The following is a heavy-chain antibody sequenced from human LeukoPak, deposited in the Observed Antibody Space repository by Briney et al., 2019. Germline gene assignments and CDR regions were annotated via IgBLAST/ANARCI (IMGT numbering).Heavy chain of an antibody. CDR1: GFTSTNQW. CDR2: ISSSSSYI. J-gene: IGHJ5*02. D-gene: IGHD3-22*01. CDR3: ARDFPSYYYDSSGYPGVNWFDP. Sequence: GGSLRLSCVDSGFTSTNQWMTWVRQAPGKGLEWVSSISSSSSYIYYADSVKGRFTISRDNAKNSLYLQMNSLRAEDAAVYYCARDFPSYYYDSSGYPGVNWFDPWGQGTLVTVSS. V-gene: IGHV3-21*01.